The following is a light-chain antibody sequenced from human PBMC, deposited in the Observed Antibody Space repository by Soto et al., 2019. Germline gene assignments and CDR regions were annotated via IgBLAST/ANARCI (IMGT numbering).Light chain of an antibody. V-gene: IGKV3-20*01. J-gene: IGKJ1*01. CDR2: GAS. CDR1: QSVSSSY. CDR3: QQYGSSPWT. Sequence: EIVLTHSPGTLSLSPVERATLSCRASQSVSSSYLAWYQQKPGQAPRLLIYGASSRATGIPDRFSGSGSGTDFTLTISRLEPEDFAVYYCQQYGSSPWTFGQGTKVDI.